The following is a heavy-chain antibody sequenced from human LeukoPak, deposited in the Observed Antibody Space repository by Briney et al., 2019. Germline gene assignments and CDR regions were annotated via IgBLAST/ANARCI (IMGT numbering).Heavy chain of an antibody. V-gene: IGHV3-21*01. CDR2: ISSSSTYI. CDR3: ARVLSGCETTRCELDY. J-gene: IGHJ4*02. Sequence: GGSLRLSCAASGFTFSSYAMNWVRQAPGKGLEWVSSISSSSTYIYYADSVKGRVTISRDNAKNSLYLQMNSLRAEDTAVYYCARVLSGCETTRCELDYWGQGTLVTVSS. CDR1: GFTFSSYA. D-gene: IGHD1-26*01.